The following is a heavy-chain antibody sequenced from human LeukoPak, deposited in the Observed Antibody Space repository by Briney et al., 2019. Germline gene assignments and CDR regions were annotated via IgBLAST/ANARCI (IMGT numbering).Heavy chain of an antibody. CDR1: GFTFDDYT. J-gene: IGHJ4*02. V-gene: IGHV3-43*01. CDR3: AKDTSHYYGSGSYSSILDY. D-gene: IGHD3-10*01. Sequence: PGGSLTLSCAASGFTFDDYTMHWVRQPPGKGLEWVSLISGDGGSTYYADSVKDRFTISRDNSKNSLYLKMNSLRTEDTALYYCAKDTSHYYGSGSYSSILDYWAQGTLVTVSS. CDR2: ISGDGGST.